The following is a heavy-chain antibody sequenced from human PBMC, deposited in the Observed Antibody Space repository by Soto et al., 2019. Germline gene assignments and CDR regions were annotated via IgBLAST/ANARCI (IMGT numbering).Heavy chain of an antibody. J-gene: IGHJ4*02. D-gene: IGHD1-26*01. CDR1: GYTFTGYD. CDR3: AGEKVGTTGIDF. V-gene: IGHV1-8*01. Sequence: QAQLVQSGAEVKKPGASVKVSCKASGYTFTGYDINWVRQATGQGLEWMGWMNPNSGNTGYAQNFQGRCTMTRDNSKTTAYMELTSLRDDDSSVYYCAGEKVGTTGIDFWGQGTLVTVSS. CDR2: MNPNSGNT.